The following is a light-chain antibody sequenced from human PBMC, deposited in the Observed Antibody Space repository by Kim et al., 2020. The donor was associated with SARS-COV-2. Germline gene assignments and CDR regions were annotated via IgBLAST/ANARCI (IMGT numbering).Light chain of an antibody. V-gene: IGKV3-11*01. Sequence: EIVLTQSPATLSLSPGERATLSCRASQSVSSFLAWYQQKPGQAPRLLIYDASNRATGIPARFSGSGSGTDFTLTISSLEPEAFAVYYCQQRSNWLYTFGQGTKLEI. CDR1: QSVSSF. CDR2: DAS. J-gene: IGKJ2*01. CDR3: QQRSNWLYT.